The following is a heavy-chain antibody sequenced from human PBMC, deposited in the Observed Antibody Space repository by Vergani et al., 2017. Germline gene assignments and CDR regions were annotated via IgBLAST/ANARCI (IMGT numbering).Heavy chain of an antibody. Sequence: EVQLVESGGGLVKPGGSLRLSCAASGFTFSSYSMNWVRQAPGKGLEWVSSISSSSSYIYYADSVKGRFTISRDNAKNSLYLQMNSLRAEDTAVYYCAKDSLVGATDYYYMDVWGKGP. D-gene: IGHD1-26*01. J-gene: IGHJ6*03. CDR2: ISSSSSYI. CDR1: GFTFSSYS. CDR3: AKDSLVGATDYYYMDV. V-gene: IGHV3-21*01.